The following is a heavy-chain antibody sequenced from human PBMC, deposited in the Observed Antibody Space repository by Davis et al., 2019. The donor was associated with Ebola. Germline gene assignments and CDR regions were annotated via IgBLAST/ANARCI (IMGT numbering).Heavy chain of an antibody. CDR1: GYTFTGYY. CDR3: ARAGATDGMDV. D-gene: IGHD5-12*01. Sequence: AASVKVSCKASGYTFTGYYMHWVRQAPGQGLEWMGIINPSGGSTSYAQKFQGRVTMTRDTSTSTVYMELSSLRSEDTAVYYCARAGATDGMDVWGQGTTVTVSS. J-gene: IGHJ6*02. V-gene: IGHV1-46*01. CDR2: INPSGGST.